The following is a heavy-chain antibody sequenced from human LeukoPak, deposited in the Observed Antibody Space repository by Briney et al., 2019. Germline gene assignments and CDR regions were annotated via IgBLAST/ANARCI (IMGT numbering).Heavy chain of an antibody. Sequence: GGSLRLSCAASGFTFNTYGMHWVRQAPGKGLEWVAVIWYDGSIKDYADSVKGRFTISRDNSKNTTYLQMNSLRAEDTAVYYCARGQQLVKTDWGQGTLVTVSS. CDR2: IWYDGSIK. D-gene: IGHD6-13*01. V-gene: IGHV3-33*01. J-gene: IGHJ4*02. CDR1: GFTFNTYG. CDR3: ARGQQLVKTD.